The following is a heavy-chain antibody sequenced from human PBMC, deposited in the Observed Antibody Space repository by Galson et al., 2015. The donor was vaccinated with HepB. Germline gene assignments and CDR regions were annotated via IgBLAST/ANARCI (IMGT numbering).Heavy chain of an antibody. CDR1: GFTFSTYA. CDR2: ISYDGSNK. CDR3: ARDSAWSHFDY. D-gene: IGHD6-19*01. J-gene: IGHJ4*02. Sequence: SLRLSCAASGFTFSTYAMHWVRQAPGKGLEWVAVISYDGSNKYYADSVKGRFTISRDNSKSTLYLQMNSLRAEDTAVYYCARDSAWSHFDYWGQGTLVTVSS. V-gene: IGHV3-30-3*01.